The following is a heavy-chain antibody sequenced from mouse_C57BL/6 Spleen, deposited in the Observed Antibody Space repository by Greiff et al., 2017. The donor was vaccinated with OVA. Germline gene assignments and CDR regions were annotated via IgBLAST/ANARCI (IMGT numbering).Heavy chain of an antibody. CDR2: ISSGSSTI. Sequence: EVKLMESGGGLVKPGGSLKLSCAASGFTFSDYGMHWVRQAPEKGLEWVAYISSGSSTIYYADTVKGRFTISRDNAKNTLFLQMNSLRTEDTAMYYCARKEGRRAWFAYWGQGTLVTVAA. J-gene: IGHJ3*01. V-gene: IGHV5-17*01. D-gene: IGHD3-3*01. CDR3: ARKEGRRAWFAY. CDR1: GFTFSDYG.